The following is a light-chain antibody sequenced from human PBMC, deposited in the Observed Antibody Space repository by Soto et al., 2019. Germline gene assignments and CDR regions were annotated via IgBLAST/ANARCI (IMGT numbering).Light chain of an antibody. CDR2: AAS. CDR3: QQSNSFPLT. J-gene: IGKJ4*01. Sequence: DIQMTQSPSFVSASVGDTVTITCRASQAVSTWLAWYQQKPGDAPKLLIYAASTLQSGVPSRFSGSGSGTDFTLTIRNLQPEDFATYYWQQSNSFPLTFGGGTKVEVK. CDR1: QAVSTW. V-gene: IGKV1-12*01.